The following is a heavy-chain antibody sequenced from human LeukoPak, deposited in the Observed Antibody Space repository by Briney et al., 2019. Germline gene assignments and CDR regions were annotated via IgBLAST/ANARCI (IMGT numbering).Heavy chain of an antibody. Sequence: GGSLRLSCTASGFTFGDYAMSWVRQAPGKGLEWVGFIRSKAYGGTTEYAASVKGRFTISRDDSKSIAYLQMNSLKTEDTAVYYCTRATTVVTGFDYWGQGTLVTVSS. J-gene: IGHJ4*02. D-gene: IGHD4-23*01. CDR3: TRATTVVTGFDY. CDR1: GFTFGDYA. CDR2: IRSKAYGGTT. V-gene: IGHV3-49*04.